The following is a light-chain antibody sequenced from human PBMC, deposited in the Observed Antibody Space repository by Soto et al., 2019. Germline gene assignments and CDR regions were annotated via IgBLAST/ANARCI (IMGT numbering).Light chain of an antibody. CDR2: WAS. Sequence: DIVMTQSPDSLAVSLGERATINCKSSQSVLYSSNNKNYLAWYQQKPGQPPKLLIYWASTRESGVPDRFSGSGSGTDFTLTISSLQAEDVAVYYCQQHSSPPRTFGQGTKVEIK. CDR1: QSVLYSSNNKNY. CDR3: QQHSSPPRT. V-gene: IGKV4-1*01. J-gene: IGKJ1*01.